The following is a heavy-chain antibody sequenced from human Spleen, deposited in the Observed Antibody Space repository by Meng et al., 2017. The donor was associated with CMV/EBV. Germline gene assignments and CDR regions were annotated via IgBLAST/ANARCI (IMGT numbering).Heavy chain of an antibody. D-gene: IGHD6-19*01. CDR3: AVPIAVAGTHDY. CDR1: GFTFSAYV. CDR2: ISGNDGNT. J-gene: IGHJ4*02. Sequence: GGSLRLSCAASGFTFSAYVMSWVRQAPGKGLEWVSTISGNDGNTDYADFVKGRFTISRDNSKNTLFLEMNSLRVEDTAVYYCAVPIAVAGTHDYWGQGALVTVSS. V-gene: IGHV3-23*01.